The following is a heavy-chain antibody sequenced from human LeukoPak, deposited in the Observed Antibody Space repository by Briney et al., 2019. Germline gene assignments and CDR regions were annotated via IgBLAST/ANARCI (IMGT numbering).Heavy chain of an antibody. CDR1: GFTFSSYG. CDR3: AKFLGGYYPLDY. D-gene: IGHD3-3*01. CDR2: ISYDGSNK. V-gene: IGHV3-30*18. J-gene: IGHJ4*02. Sequence: GGSLRLSCAASGFTFSSYGMHWVRQAPGKGLEWVAVISYDGSNKYYADSVKGRFTISRDNSKNTLYLQMNSLRAEDTAVYYCAKFLGGYYPLDYWGQGTLVTVS.